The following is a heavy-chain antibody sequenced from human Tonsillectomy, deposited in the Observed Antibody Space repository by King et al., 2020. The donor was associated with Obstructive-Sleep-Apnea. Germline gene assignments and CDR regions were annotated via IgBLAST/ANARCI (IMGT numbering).Heavy chain of an antibody. Sequence: TLKESGPTLVKATQTLTLTCTCSGVSLSTSGVGVGWIRQPPGKALEWLALIYWDGDELYSPSLKDKLTITKDSSKNQVGLRMTNMDPVDAATYYCALRVDSYSDMSGYYFDYWGQGTRVTVSS. CDR2: IYWDGDE. CDR1: GVSLSTSGVG. D-gene: IGHD3-22*01. J-gene: IGHJ4*02. V-gene: IGHV2-5*02. CDR3: ALRVDSYSDMSGYYFDY.